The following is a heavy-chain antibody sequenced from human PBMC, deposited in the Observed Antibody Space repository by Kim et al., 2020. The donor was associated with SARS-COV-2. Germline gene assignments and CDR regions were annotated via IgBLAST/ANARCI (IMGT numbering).Heavy chain of an antibody. V-gene: IGHV3-23*01. CDR3: AKGKIVVVRSYFDY. D-gene: IGHD3-22*01. J-gene: IGHJ4*02. Sequence: ADTVKCQITISRHTAKNTLYLHMNSLRAEDTAVYYCAKGKIVVVRSYFDYWGQGTLVTVSS.